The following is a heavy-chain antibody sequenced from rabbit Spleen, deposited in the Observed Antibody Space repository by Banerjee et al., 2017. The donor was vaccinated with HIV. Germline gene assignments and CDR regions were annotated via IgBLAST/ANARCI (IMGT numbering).Heavy chain of an antibody. CDR2: IEGGSSAFS. V-gene: IGHV1S45*01. CDR1: GVSFSFSSY. J-gene: IGHJ6*01. Sequence: QEQLVESGGGLVKPGASLTLTCTASGVSFSFSSYMCWVRQAPGKGLEWIACIEGGSSAFSYSATWAKGRFTISKTSSTTVTLQMTSLTVADTATYFCARDTGSSFSSYGMDLWGPGHPRHRL. CDR3: ARDTGSSFSSYGMDL. D-gene: IGHD8-1*01.